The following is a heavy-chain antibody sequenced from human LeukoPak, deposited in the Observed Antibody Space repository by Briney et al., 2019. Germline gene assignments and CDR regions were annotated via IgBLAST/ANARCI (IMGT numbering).Heavy chain of an antibody. CDR3: ARIVQITGTIPH. Sequence: PSETLSLTCTVSGDSISDDYWSWIRQPPGKGLEWLGSIYHSGNTDYNPSLKSRVTISVDTAKNKFFLRLGSVTAADTAVYYCARIVQITGTIPHWGQGTLVTVSS. J-gene: IGHJ4*02. D-gene: IGHD1-1*01. CDR1: GDSISDDY. V-gene: IGHV4-59*08. CDR2: IYHSGNT.